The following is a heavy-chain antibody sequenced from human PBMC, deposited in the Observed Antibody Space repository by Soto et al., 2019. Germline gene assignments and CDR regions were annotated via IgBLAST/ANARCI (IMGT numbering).Heavy chain of an antibody. J-gene: IGHJ6*02. D-gene: IGHD5-12*01. CDR2: NYYSGST. V-gene: IGHV4-39*01. CDR3: ARQLYGATIYYYYGMDV. CDR1: GGSISSSSYY. Sequence: SETLSLTCTVSGGSISSSSYYWGWIRQPPGKGLEWIGSNYYSGSTYYNPSLKSRITISVDTSKNQFSLKLSSVTAADTAVYYCARQLYGATIYYYYGMDVWGQGTTVTVSS.